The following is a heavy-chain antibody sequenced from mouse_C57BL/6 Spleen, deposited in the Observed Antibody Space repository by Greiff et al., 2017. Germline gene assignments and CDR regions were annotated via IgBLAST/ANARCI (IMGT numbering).Heavy chain of an antibody. Sequence: VQLQQSGPELVKPGASVKIPCKASGYTFTDYYMNWVKQSHGKSLAWIGDITPNNGGTRSNQKFKGKATLTVDKSSSTAYMELRSLTSEDSAVYYYAGALRRIYAMDYWGQGTSVTVSS. J-gene: IGHJ4*01. CDR3: AGALRRIYAMDY. CDR1: GYTFTDYY. CDR2: ITPNNGGT. D-gene: IGHD1-2*01. V-gene: IGHV1-26*01.